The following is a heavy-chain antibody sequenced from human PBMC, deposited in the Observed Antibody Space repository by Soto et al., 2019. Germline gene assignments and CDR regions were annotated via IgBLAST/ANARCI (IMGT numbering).Heavy chain of an antibody. CDR1: GGSISSGDYY. CDR3: ARGYYYDSSGYSNPQDV. J-gene: IGHJ6*02. V-gene: IGHV4-30-4*01. CDR2: IYYSGST. D-gene: IGHD3-22*01. Sequence: PSETLSLTCTVSGGSISSGDYYWSWIRQPPGKGLEWIGYIYYSGSTYYNPSLKSRVTISVDTSKNQFSLKLSSVTAADTAVYYCARGYYYDSSGYSNPQDVWGQGTTVTVSS.